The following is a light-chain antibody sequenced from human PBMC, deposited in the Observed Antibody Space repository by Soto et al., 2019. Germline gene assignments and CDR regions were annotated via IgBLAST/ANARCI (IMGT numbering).Light chain of an antibody. CDR1: QSVLYSSNNKNY. Sequence: DIVMTQSPDSRAVSLGERATINCRSSQSVLYSSNNKNYLAWYQQKPGQPPKLLIYWASTRESGVPDRFSGSGSGTDFTLTISSLQAEDVAVYYCQQYYDAPQNFGQGTKVEIK. J-gene: IGKJ1*01. V-gene: IGKV4-1*01. CDR3: QQYYDAPQN. CDR2: WAS.